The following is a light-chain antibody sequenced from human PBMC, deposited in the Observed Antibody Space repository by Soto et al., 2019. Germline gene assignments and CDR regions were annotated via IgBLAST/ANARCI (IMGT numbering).Light chain of an antibody. CDR3: MSYAGGNRFV. J-gene: IGLJ1*01. Sequence: QSVLTQPPSASGSPGQSVTISCAGTINDVGGYNYVSWYQQHPGKVPQLMIYQVTKRPSGVPDRVSASKSDTTASLTISGLQAEDDCDYYCMSYAGGNRFVFGTGTKLTVL. CDR2: QVT. V-gene: IGLV2-8*01. CDR1: INDVGGYNY.